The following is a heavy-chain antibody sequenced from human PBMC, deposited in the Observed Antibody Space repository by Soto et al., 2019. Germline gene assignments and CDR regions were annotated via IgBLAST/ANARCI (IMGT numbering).Heavy chain of an antibody. Sequence: PSETLSLTCTVSGGSVSGVDYFWSWLRQSPGKGLEWIGYIYYTGITHLNPSLKSRLTMAVDTSKNEFSLKLTSVSAADTAVYFCAREERKGIISWFDPWGQGTPVTVSS. D-gene: IGHD2-21*01. J-gene: IGHJ5*02. CDR2: IYYTGIT. CDR1: GGSVSGVDYF. CDR3: AREERKGIISWFDP. V-gene: IGHV4-30-4*01.